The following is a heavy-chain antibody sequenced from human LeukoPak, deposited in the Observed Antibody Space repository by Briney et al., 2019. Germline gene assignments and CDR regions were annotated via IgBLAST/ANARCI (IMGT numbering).Heavy chain of an antibody. D-gene: IGHD1-26*01. Sequence: GESLKISCKGSGYSFTTHWIGWVRQMPGKGLEWMGSIYPGDSDTRYSPSFKGQVTISADKSISTAYLQWSSLRASDTAMYFCARRLYSGDSMTAFDYWGQGTLVTVSS. CDR3: ARRLYSGDSMTAFDY. CDR2: IYPGDSDT. J-gene: IGHJ4*02. CDR1: GYSFTTHW. V-gene: IGHV5-51*01.